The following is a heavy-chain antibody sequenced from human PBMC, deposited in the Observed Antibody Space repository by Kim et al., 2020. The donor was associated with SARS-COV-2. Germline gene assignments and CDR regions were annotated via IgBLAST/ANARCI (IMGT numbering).Heavy chain of an antibody. J-gene: IGHJ4*02. V-gene: IGHV3-30*18. D-gene: IGHD2-21*02. CDR2: ISYDGINK. CDR1: GFTFNTFG. CDR3: AKPYCDGDCYSSYDYFDY. Sequence: GGSLRLSCAASGFTFNTFGMHWVRQAPGKGLEWVAIISYDGINKYYADSVKGRFTISRDNSKNTLSLQLNSLKTEDTAIYYCAKPYCDGDCYSSYDYFDYWGQGTLVTVSS.